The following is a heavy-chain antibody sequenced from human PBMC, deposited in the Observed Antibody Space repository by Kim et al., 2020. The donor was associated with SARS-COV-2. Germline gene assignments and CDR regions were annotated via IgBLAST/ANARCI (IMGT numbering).Heavy chain of an antibody. Sequence: SETLSLTCTVSGGSISSYYWSWIRQPPGKGLEWIGYIYYSGSTNYNPSLKSRVTISVDTSKNQFSLNLSSVTAADTAVYYCARVGWDSPGFYFDYWGQGTLVTVSS. D-gene: IGHD1-26*01. CDR1: GGSISSYY. V-gene: IGHV4-59*01. J-gene: IGHJ4*02. CDR3: ARVGWDSPGFYFDY. CDR2: IYYSGST.